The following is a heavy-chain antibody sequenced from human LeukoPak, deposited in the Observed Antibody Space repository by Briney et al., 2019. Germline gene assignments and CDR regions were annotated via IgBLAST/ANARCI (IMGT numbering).Heavy chain of an antibody. CDR3: ARQLRWGDFDY. J-gene: IGHJ4*02. D-gene: IGHD4-23*01. CDR1: GGSVSSGSYY. CDR2: IYYSGNT. Sequence: PSETLSLTCSVSGGSVSSGSYYWTWIRQPPGKGLEWIGYIYYSGNTNYNPSLKSRVTISVDTYKNQFSLKLSSVTAADTAVYYCARQLRWGDFDYWGQGTLVTVSS. V-gene: IGHV4-61*01.